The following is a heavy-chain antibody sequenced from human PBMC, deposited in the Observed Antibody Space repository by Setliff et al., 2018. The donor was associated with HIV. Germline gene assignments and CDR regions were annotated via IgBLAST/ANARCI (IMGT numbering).Heavy chain of an antibody. Sequence: ASVKVSCKASGYTFTGYHMHWVRQAPGQGLEWMGWINPNSGGTNYAQKFQGRVTMTRDTSISTAYMELSRLRSDDTAVYYCARDHGTWDYGGNSLLRDYFHNWGQGTLVTVSS. CDR1: GYTFTGYH. V-gene: IGHV1-2*02. J-gene: IGHJ1*01. D-gene: IGHD4-17*01. CDR3: ARDHGTWDYGGNSLLRDYFHN. CDR2: INPNSGGT.